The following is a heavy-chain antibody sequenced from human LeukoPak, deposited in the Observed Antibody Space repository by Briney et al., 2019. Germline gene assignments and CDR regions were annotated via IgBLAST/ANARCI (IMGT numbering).Heavy chain of an antibody. V-gene: IGHV1-46*01. CDR3: ARHLEDSSSWPYYYYMDV. CDR1: GYTY. D-gene: IGHD6-13*01. Sequence: ASVKVSCKASGYTYMHWVRQAPGQGLEWMGIINPSGGGTNYAQKFQGRVTMTRDKSISTAYLQWSSLKASDTAMYYCARHLEDSSSWPYYYYMDVWGKGTTVTVSS. CDR2: INPSGGGT. J-gene: IGHJ6*03.